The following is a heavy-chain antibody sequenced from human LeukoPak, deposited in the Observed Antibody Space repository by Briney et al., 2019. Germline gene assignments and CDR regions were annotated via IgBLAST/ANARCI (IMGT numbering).Heavy chain of an antibody. CDR1: GFTFSTYA. Sequence: GGSLRLSCAASGFTFSTYAMTWVRQAPGKGLEWVSLISGSGGSTYHADSVKGRFTISRDNSKNTLYLQMNSLRAEDTAVYYCAKDPVADVAAADDFDYWGQGTLVTVSS. D-gene: IGHD6-13*01. CDR2: ISGSGGST. CDR3: AKDPVADVAAADDFDY. J-gene: IGHJ4*02. V-gene: IGHV3-23*01.